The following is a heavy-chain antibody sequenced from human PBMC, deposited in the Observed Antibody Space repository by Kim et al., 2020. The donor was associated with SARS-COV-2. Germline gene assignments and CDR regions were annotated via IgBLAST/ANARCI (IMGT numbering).Heavy chain of an antibody. CDR1: GFTFSSYA. J-gene: IGHJ6*01. V-gene: IGHV3-30*04. D-gene: IGHD2-2*01. Sequence: GGSLRLSCAASGFTFSSYAMHWVRQAPGKGLEWVAVISYDGSNKYYADSVKGRFTISRDNSKNTLYLQMNSLRAEDTAVYYCAREDAVPAAMLLTSGYGMDVWGHGTTVTASS. CDR2: ISYDGSNK. CDR3: AREDAVPAAMLLTSGYGMDV.